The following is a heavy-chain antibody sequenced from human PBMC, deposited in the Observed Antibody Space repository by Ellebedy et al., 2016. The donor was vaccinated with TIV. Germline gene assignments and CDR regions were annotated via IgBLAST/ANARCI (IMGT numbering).Heavy chain of an antibody. V-gene: IGHV3-30*02. Sequence: GESLKISCAASGFIFSNFGMHWVRQAPGKGLEWVAFIRYDESNKYYGDSVKGRFTISRDNPKNTLYLQMDRLRGEDTAVYYCAKKKDYDGNSLDHWGQGTLVTVSS. CDR2: IRYDESNK. J-gene: IGHJ5*02. CDR1: GFIFSNFG. D-gene: IGHD4-23*01. CDR3: AKKKDYDGNSLDH.